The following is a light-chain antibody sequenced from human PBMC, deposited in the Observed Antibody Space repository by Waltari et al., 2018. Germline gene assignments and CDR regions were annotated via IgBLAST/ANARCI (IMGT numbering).Light chain of an antibody. CDR2: NVN. J-gene: IGLJ1*01. CDR1: SSDIGAYNF. CDR3: GSYRGSNIYV. V-gene: IGLV2-14*03. Sequence: QSALTQPASVSGSPGQSITISCTGTSSDIGAYNFVSWYQQHPGKVPRVIIYNVNEPPSRSASRFSGSKSGNTASLTISGLQPDDEADYYCGSYRGSNIYVFGTGTKVTVL.